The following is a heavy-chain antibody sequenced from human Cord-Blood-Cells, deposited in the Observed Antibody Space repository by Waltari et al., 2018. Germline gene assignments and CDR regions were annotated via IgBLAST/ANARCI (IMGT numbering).Heavy chain of an antibody. Sequence: QLQLQESGPGLVKPSETLCRPCTVSGGPISSSSYYWGWIRQPPGKGLGWIGRIYYSGSTSYNPSLKSRVTISVDTSKDQFSLKLSSVTAADTAVYYCARQRARFRITMVRGVTLNWFDPWGQGTLVTVSS. V-gene: IGHV4-39*01. CDR2: IYYSGST. D-gene: IGHD3-10*01. CDR1: GGPISSSSYY. CDR3: ARQRARFRITMVRGVTLNWFDP. J-gene: IGHJ5*02.